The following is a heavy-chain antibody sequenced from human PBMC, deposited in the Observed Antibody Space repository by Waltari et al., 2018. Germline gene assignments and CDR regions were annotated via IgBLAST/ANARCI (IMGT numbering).Heavy chain of an antibody. CDR2: IYTSGST. Sequence: QVQLQESGPGLVKPSQTLSLPCTVSGGSISRGSYYWSWIPQPAGKGLEWIGYIYTSGSTNYNPSLKSRVTISVDTSKNQFSLKLSSVTAADTAVYYCARDPDYYDSSGYPSWGQGTLVTVSS. D-gene: IGHD3-22*01. V-gene: IGHV4-61*09. CDR3: ARDPDYYDSSGYPS. CDR1: GGSISRGSYY. J-gene: IGHJ5*02.